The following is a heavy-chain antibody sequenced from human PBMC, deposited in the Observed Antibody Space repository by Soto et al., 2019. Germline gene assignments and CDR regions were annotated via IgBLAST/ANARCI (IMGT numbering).Heavy chain of an antibody. J-gene: IGHJ1*01. D-gene: IGHD3-16*01. CDR3: TTLVSPKTCSSHYGCSPTYFQH. CDR2: VKTKRDGGTA. Sequence: EVQVVESGGGLVKPGGSLRLSCVVSGFTLSHARMSWVRQAPGKGLEWVGRVKTKRDGGTAQYAAPVKGRFFISRDDSKNTLYLEMNGLKTDDTAVYYCTTLVSPKTCSSHYGCSPTYFQHWGQGTLVIVSS. V-gene: IGHV3-15*01. CDR1: GFTLSHAR.